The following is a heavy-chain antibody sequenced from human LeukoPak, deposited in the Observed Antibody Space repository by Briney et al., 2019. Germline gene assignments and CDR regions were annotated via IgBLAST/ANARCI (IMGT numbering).Heavy chain of an antibody. D-gene: IGHD3-3*01. Sequence: GGSLRLSCVASGFTFSSYWMSWVRQAPGKGLEWVANIKQDGSEKYYVDSVKGRFTISRDNAKNSLYLQMNSLRAEDTAVYYCARDRGIYDFWSGYLTPSFFDYWGQGTLVTVSS. CDR3: ARDRGIYDFWSGYLTPSFFDY. J-gene: IGHJ4*02. V-gene: IGHV3-7*01. CDR1: GFTFSSYW. CDR2: IKQDGSEK.